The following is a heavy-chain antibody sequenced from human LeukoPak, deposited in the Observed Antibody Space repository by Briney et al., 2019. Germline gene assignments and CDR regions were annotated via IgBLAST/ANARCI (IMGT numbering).Heavy chain of an antibody. CDR2: IYYSGST. CDR3: ARTGGKYQLLFGNYYFDY. V-gene: IGHV4-59*01. J-gene: IGHJ4*02. D-gene: IGHD2-2*01. Sequence: SETLSPTCTVSGGSISSYYWSWIRQPPGKGLEWIGYIYYSGSTNYNPSLKSRVTISVDTSKNQFSLKLSSVTAADTAVYYCARTGGKYQLLFGNYYFDYWGQGTLVTVSS. CDR1: GGSISSYY.